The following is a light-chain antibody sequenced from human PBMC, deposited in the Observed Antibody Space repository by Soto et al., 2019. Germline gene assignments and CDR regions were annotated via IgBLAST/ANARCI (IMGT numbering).Light chain of an antibody. CDR1: QSVSSY. J-gene: IGKJ1*01. Sequence: EIVLTHSPGARSLSPGGGGTRSCRASQSVSSYLAWYQQKPGQAPRLLIYGASSRATGIPDRFSGSGSGTDFTLTISRLEPEDFAVYYCQQYGRSPTTFGQGTKVDIK. CDR2: GAS. V-gene: IGKV3-20*01. CDR3: QQYGRSPTT.